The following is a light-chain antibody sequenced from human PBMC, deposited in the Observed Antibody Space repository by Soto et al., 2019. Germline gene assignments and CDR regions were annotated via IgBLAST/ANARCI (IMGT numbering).Light chain of an antibody. CDR3: GTWDSSLNVVV. J-gene: IGLJ2*01. Sequence: QSVLTQSSSVSAAAGQKVTISCSGSYSNIGSNFVSWYQHFPGSAPKLVIYDNTQRPSGIPDRFSGSKSGSSATLGITGLQTGDEADYYCGTWDSSLNVVVVGGGTKLTVL. CDR2: DNT. V-gene: IGLV1-51*01. CDR1: YSNIGSNF.